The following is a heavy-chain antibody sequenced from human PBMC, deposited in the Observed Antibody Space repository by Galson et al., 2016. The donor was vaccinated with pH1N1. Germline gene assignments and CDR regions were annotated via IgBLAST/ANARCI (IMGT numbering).Heavy chain of an antibody. J-gene: IGHJ6*02. V-gene: IGHV3-23*01. CDR2: ISPRGDIT. Sequence: SLRLSCAASGFSFNKHGMNWVHQAPGKGLEWVSGISPRGDITYYADFVKGRCTIFRDNSRNTVSLEMSSLRAEDTALYRCAKDIDWGAFQSWGQGTTVTVSS. CDR3: AKDIDWGAFQS. CDR1: GFSFNKHG. D-gene: IGHD3-9*01.